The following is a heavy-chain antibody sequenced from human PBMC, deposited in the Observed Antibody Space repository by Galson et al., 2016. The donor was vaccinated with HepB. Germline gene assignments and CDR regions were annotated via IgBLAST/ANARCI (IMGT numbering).Heavy chain of an antibody. CDR3: AREQVPPAWESYYYSYYYGLDV. CDR2: INQDGSEK. Sequence: SLRLSCAVSGFTFNSYWMSWVRQAPGKGLEWVANINQDGSEKYYVDFVKGRFTISRDKAKNSLYLQMNSLRAEDTAVYYCAREQVPPAWESYYYSYYYGLDVGGQGTTVTVSS. V-gene: IGHV3-7*03. CDR1: GFTFNSYW. J-gene: IGHJ6*02. D-gene: IGHD2-2*01.